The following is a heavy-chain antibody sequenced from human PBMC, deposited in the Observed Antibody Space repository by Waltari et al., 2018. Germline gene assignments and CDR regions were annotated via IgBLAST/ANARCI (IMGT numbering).Heavy chain of an antibody. CDR1: GFTFSSYG. V-gene: IGHV3-33*01. D-gene: IGHD4-17*01. J-gene: IGHJ5*02. Sequence: VPLVESGGGVVQPGRSLRLSCAASGFTFSSYGLHWVRQAPGKGLEGVTVIWYEGSNKYYAAAEKGRVTNSRDNSKNTLNLQMNSLGAEDTAVYYCAREGTTVTLRAWGQGTLVTVSS. CDR3: AREGTTVTLRA. CDR2: IWYEGSNK.